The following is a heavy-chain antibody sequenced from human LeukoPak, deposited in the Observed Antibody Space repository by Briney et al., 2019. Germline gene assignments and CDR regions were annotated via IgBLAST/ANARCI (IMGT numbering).Heavy chain of an antibody. CDR2: IRYDGGHT. Sequence: GGSLRLSCAASGFSFNREWMVWVRQAPGKGLEWVSTIRYDGGHTMYLDSVRGRFTISRDNARSSLYIQMNSLRVEDTAVYYCARYNDIAVGDSFDVWGQGTKVTVSS. D-gene: IGHD2-15*01. V-gene: IGHV3-7*01. CDR3: ARYNDIAVGDSFDV. CDR1: GFSFNREW. J-gene: IGHJ3*01.